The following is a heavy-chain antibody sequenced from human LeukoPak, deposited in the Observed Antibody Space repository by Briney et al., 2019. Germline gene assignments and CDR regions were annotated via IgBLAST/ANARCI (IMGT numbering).Heavy chain of an antibody. V-gene: IGHV5-51*01. CDR3: ARMGFSTVGATHFDS. D-gene: IGHD1-26*01. J-gene: IGHJ4*02. CDR1: SYSFTSYW. CDR2: IYPGDSDT. Sequence: GESLKISCKGSSYSFTSYWIGWVRQLPGKGLECMGIIYPGDSDTRYRPSFQGQVTISADKSISTAYLRWSSLKASDTAMYYCARMGFSTVGATHFDSWGQGTLVTVSS.